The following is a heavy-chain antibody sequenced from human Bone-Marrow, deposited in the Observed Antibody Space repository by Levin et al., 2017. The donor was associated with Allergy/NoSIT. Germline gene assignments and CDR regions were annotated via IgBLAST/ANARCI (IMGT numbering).Heavy chain of an antibody. CDR2: ISGSGGST. Sequence: QAGGSLRLSCAASGFTFSSYAMSWVRQAPGKGLEWVSAISGSGGSTYYADSVKGRFTISRDNSKNTLYLQMNSLRAEDTAVYYCATRTYYYDKIGSDCDYWGQGTLVTVSS. J-gene: IGHJ4*02. D-gene: IGHD3-22*01. CDR3: ATRTYYYDKIGSDCDY. CDR1: GFTFSSYA. V-gene: IGHV3-23*01.